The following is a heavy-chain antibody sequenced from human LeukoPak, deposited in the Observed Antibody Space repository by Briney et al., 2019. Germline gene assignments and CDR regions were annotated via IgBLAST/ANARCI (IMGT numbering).Heavy chain of an antibody. J-gene: IGHJ4*02. Sequence: PGESLRLSCAASGVTFSSYGMHWVRQAPGKGLEWVALISSDGNDKLYRDSVEGRFTISRDDSKSTLYLQMNSLRAEDTAVYYCTTKVIRGNSGDDYDDWGQGTLVTVSS. V-gene: IGHV3-30*03. CDR1: GVTFSSYG. CDR3: TTKVIRGNSGDDYDD. CDR2: ISSDGNDK. D-gene: IGHD5-12*01.